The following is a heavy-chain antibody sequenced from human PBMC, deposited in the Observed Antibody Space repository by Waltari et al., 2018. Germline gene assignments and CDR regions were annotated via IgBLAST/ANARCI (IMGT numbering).Heavy chain of an antibody. V-gene: IGHV3-23*01. D-gene: IGHD6-19*01. CDR1: AFTLSHSA. CDR2: LVRSGFGT. Sequence: DVRLSESGGGLAPPGGSLRLSCVASAFTLSHSAMSWVRQAPGKGLEWVSALVRSGFGTHYADSVKGRFAISRDNAKNTLYLQMNSLRAEDTAVYYCAKCEMYDSGWCAFFRYWGQGTLVTVSS. CDR3: AKCEMYDSGWCAFFRY. J-gene: IGHJ4*02.